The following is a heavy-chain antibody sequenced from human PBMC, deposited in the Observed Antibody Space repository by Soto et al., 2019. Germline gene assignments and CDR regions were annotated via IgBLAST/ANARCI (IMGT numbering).Heavy chain of an antibody. CDR1: GFTFGSYS. CDR2: ISSSSSYI. D-gene: IGHD6-19*01. CDR3: ARVGIAVAGIDY. J-gene: IGHJ4*02. Sequence: GGSLRLSCAASGFTFGSYSMSWVRQAPGKGLEWVSSISSSSSYIYYADSVKGRFTISRDNAKNSLYLQMNSLRAEDTAVYYCARVGIAVAGIDYWGQGTLVTVSS. V-gene: IGHV3-21*01.